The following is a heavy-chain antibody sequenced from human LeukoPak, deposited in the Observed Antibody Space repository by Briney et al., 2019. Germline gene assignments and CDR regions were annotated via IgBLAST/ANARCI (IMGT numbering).Heavy chain of an antibody. J-gene: IGHJ4*02. CDR3: ARRRNCSSTSCHRAFDY. D-gene: IGHD2-2*02. V-gene: IGHV4-61*02. CDR2: IYTSGST. Sequence: PSQTLSLTCTVSGGSISSGSYYWSWIRQPAGKGLEWIGRIYTSGSTNYNPSLKSRVTISVDTSKNQFSLKLSSVTAADTAVYYCARRRNCSSTSCHRAFDYWGQGTLVTVSS. CDR1: GGSISSGSYY.